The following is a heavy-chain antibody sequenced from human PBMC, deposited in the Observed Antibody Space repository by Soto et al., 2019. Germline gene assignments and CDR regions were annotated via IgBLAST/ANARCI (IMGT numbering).Heavy chain of an antibody. J-gene: IGHJ3*02. CDR2: VDPEDCET. V-gene: IGHV1-24*01. CDR3: ATDAPCRTMIVVATLPGFEI. CDR1: GGTFRSYA. D-gene: IGHD3-22*01. Sequence: VAVKVSCKASGGTFRSYAISWVRQAPGQGLAWMGGVDPEDCETIYAQKFQGRVTMTEDTSTDRAYMELSSLRSEDTAVYYCATDAPCRTMIVVATLPGFEIWGQGTMVTVSS.